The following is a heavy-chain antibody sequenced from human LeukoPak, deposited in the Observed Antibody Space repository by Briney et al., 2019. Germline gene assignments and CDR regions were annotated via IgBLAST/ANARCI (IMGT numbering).Heavy chain of an antibody. CDR1: GYSLTGHY. CDR3: ARNLWFGESSDAFDM. J-gene: IGHJ3*02. Sequence: ASVKVSCKASGYSLTGHYMHWVRQAPGQGLEWMGWINPKSGGTNYAQKFQGRVTMTRDTPISTAYMDMSSLRSDDTAVYYCARNLWFGESSDAFDMWGQGTMVTVSS. D-gene: IGHD3-10*01. V-gene: IGHV1-2*02. CDR2: INPKSGGT.